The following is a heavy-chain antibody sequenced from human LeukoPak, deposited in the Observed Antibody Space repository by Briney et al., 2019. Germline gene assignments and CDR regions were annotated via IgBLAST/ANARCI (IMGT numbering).Heavy chain of an antibody. J-gene: IGHJ3*02. D-gene: IGHD3-9*01. CDR2: IYYSGST. V-gene: IGHV4-59*08. CDR3: ARHLTPYYDILTGYHFRHAFDI. CDR1: GGSISSYY. Sequence: SETLSLTCTVSGGSISSYYWSWIRQPPGKGLEWIGYIYYSGSTNYNPSLKSRVTISVDTSKNQFSLKLSSVTAADTAVYYCARHLTPYYDILTGYHFRHAFDIWGQGTMVTVSS.